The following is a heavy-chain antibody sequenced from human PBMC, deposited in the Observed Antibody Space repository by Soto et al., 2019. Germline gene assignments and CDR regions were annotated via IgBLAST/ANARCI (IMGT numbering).Heavy chain of an antibody. Sequence: PGGSLRLSCTGSGFTFNAYALHWVRHGPVKGLEWVASISSDGKNRNFADSVKGRFTLSRENSKNTIHLDMGSLQPGDTGIYYCVREYYRSDFYIKWFDPWGQGTQVTVSS. CDR1: GFTFNAYA. CDR2: ISSDGKNR. CDR3: VREYYRSDFYIKWFDP. V-gene: IGHV3-30*04. J-gene: IGHJ5*02. D-gene: IGHD2-21*02.